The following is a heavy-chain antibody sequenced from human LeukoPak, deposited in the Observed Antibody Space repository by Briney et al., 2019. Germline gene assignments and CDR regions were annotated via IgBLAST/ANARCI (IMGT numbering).Heavy chain of an antibody. CDR3: AKAAEDYYGSGSLFDY. V-gene: IGHV3-23*01. CDR2: INSGGDDT. J-gene: IGHJ4*02. CDR1: GFTFRTYA. Sequence: GGSLRLSCAGSGFTFRTYAMGWVRQAPGKGLEWVSSINSGGDDTYYADSVKGRFTISRDNSKNTLYLQMNSLRAEDTAVYYCAKAAEDYYGSGSLFDYWGQGTLVTVSS. D-gene: IGHD3-10*01.